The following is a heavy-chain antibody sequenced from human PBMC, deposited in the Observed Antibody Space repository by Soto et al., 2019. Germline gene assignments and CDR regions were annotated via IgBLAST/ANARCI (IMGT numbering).Heavy chain of an antibody. D-gene: IGHD5-18*01. CDR3: ARTVDTAMVLYYYYGMDV. J-gene: IGHJ6*02. CDR2: INAGNGNT. CDR1: GYTFTSYA. Sequence: GASVKVSCKASGYTFTSYAMHWVRQAPEQRLEWMGWINAGNGNTKYSQKFQGRVTITRDTSASTAYMELSSLRSEDTAVYYCARTVDTAMVLYYYYGMDVWGQGTTVTVSS. V-gene: IGHV1-3*01.